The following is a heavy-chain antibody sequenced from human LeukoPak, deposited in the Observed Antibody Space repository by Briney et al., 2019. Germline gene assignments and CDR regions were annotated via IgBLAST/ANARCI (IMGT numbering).Heavy chain of an antibody. CDR2: ISSSSSYI. CDR1: GFTFSSYS. CDR3: ARDVQDYFTRDAFDI. J-gene: IGHJ3*02. Sequence: KSGGSLRLSCAASGFTFSSYSMNWVRQAPGKGLEWVSSISSSSSYIYYADSVKGRFTISRDNAKNSLYLQINTLRAEHTAVYYCARDVQDYFTRDAFDIWGEGTMVTVSS. D-gene: IGHD2/OR15-2a*01. V-gene: IGHV3-21*01.